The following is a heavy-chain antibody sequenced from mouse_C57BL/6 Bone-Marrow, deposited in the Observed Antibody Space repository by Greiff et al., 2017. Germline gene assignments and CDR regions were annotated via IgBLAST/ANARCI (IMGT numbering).Heavy chain of an antibody. CDR1: GYAFTNYL. V-gene: IGHV1-54*01. J-gene: IGHJ2*01. CDR2: INPGSGGT. CDR3: ARPHYYGSSYEDY. Sequence: QVQLQQSGAELVRPGTSVKVSCKASGYAFTNYLIEWVKQRPGQGLEWIGVINPGSGGTNYNEKFKGKATLTADKSSSTAYMQLSSLTSEDSAVYVGARPHYYGSSYEDYWGQGTTLTVAS. D-gene: IGHD1-1*01.